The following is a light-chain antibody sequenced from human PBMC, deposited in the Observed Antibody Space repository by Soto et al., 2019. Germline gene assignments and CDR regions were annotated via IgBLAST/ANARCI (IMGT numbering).Light chain of an antibody. CDR1: QTISNY. CDR2: ETS. Sequence: DIQMTQSPSSLSASVGDRVTITCRASQTISNYLTWYQQEPGKAPKLLIYETSTLQSGVPSRFSGSGSGTDFTLTISSLEPEDFAVYYCQHRSNWPITFGQGTRLEIK. CDR3: QHRSNWPIT. V-gene: IGKV1-39*01. J-gene: IGKJ5*01.